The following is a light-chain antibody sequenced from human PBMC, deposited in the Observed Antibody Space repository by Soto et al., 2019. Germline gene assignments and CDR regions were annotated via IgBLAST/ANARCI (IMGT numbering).Light chain of an antibody. CDR1: QSVSSSY. V-gene: IGKV3-20*01. CDR2: GAS. Sequence: EIVFTQSPGTLSLSPGERATLSCRASQSVSSSYLAWYQQKPGQAPRLLIYGASSRATGIPDRFSGSGSGTDFTLTISRLEPEDFAVYYCQQYGSSLLFGPGTKVDIK. J-gene: IGKJ3*01. CDR3: QQYGSSLL.